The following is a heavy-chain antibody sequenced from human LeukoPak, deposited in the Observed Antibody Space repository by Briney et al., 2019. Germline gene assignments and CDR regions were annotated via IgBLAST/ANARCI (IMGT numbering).Heavy chain of an antibody. D-gene: IGHD4-17*01. Sequence: SETLSLTCTVSGGSTSSYYWSWIRQPPGKGLEWIGYIYYSGSTNYNPSLKSRVTISVDTSKNQFSLKLSSVTAADTAVYYCARDRTTSHFDYWGQGTLVTVSS. V-gene: IGHV4-59*01. CDR3: ARDRTTSHFDY. CDR1: GGSTSSYY. J-gene: IGHJ4*02. CDR2: IYYSGST.